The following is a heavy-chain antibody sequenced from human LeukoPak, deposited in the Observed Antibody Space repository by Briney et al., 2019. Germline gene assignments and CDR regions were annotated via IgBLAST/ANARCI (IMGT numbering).Heavy chain of an antibody. CDR1: GGSISSYY. J-gene: IGHJ2*01. V-gene: IGHV4-4*09. D-gene: IGHD1-14*01. CDR2: IYTSGST. Sequence: KPSETLSLTCTVSGGSISSYYWSWIRQPPGKGLEWIGYIYTSGSTNYNPSLKSRVTISVDTSKNQFSLELSSVTAADTAVYYCARPGAQPWYFDLWGRGTLVTVSS. CDR3: ARPGAQPWYFDL.